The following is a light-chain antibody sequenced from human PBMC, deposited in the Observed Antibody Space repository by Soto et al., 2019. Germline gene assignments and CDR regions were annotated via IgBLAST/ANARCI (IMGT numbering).Light chain of an antibody. CDR1: SSDVGAYNS. J-gene: IGLJ2*01. CDR2: DVS. CDR3: SSYTGSSTPVV. V-gene: IGLV2-14*01. Sequence: QSVLTQPASVSGSPGQSITISCTGTSSDVGAYNSVSWYQQRPGKAPKVMTFDVSNRPSGVSNRFSGSKSGNTASLTISGLQSEDEADYYCSSYTGSSTPVVFGGGTKLTVL.